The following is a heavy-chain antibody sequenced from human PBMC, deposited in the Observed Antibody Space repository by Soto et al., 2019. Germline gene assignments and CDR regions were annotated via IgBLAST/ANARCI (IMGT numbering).Heavy chain of an antibody. CDR1: GFTFSSYS. CDR2: ISSSSSTI. Sequence: EVQLVESGGGLVQPGGSLRLSCAASGFTFSSYSMNWVRQAPGKGLEWVSYISSSSSTIYYADSVKGRFTISRDNAKNALYLQMNSLRDEDTAVDYCARPLPVPAAMWLPYYYGMDVWGQGTTVTVSS. J-gene: IGHJ6*02. CDR3: ARPLPVPAAMWLPYYYGMDV. D-gene: IGHD2-2*01. V-gene: IGHV3-48*02.